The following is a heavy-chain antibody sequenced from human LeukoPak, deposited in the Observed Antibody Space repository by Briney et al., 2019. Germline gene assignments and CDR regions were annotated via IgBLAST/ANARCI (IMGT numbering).Heavy chain of an antibody. CDR3: ARFKWLVPNDY. CDR2: ISSSSYI. D-gene: IGHD6-19*01. V-gene: IGHV3-21*01. J-gene: IGHJ4*02. Sequence: PGGSLRLSCAASGFTFSSYSMNWVRQAPGKGLEWVSSISSSSYIYYADSVKGRFTISRDNAKNSLYLQMNSLRAEDTAVYYCARFKWLVPNDYRGQGTQVTVSS. CDR1: GFTFSSYS.